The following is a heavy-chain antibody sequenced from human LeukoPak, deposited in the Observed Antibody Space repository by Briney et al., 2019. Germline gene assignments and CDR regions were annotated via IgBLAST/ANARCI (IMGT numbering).Heavy chain of an antibody. D-gene: IGHD6-6*01. Sequence: GGSLRLSCAASGFTFSSYSMNWVRQAPGKGLEWVSVISGSGGSTYYADSVKGRFTISRDNSKNTLYLQMNSLRAEDTAVYYCARAPEYSSSGDYYYYGMDVWGQGTTVTVSS. CDR1: GFTFSSYS. J-gene: IGHJ6*02. V-gene: IGHV3-23*01. CDR2: ISGSGGST. CDR3: ARAPEYSSSGDYYYYGMDV.